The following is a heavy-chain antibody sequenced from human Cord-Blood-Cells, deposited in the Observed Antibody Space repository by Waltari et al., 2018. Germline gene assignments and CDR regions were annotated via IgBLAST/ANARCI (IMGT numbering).Heavy chain of an antibody. CDR2: INHSGST. J-gene: IGHJ4*02. CDR1: GWSFSGYY. Sequence: QVQLQQWGAGLLKPSETLSLTCPVYGWSFSGYYWTWIRQPPGKGLEWIGEINHSGSTNYNPSLKSRVTISVDTSKNQFSLKLSSVTAADTAVYYCARLRPVYSIDYWGQGTLVTVSS. V-gene: IGHV4-34*01. CDR3: ARLRPVYSIDY. D-gene: IGHD5-18*01.